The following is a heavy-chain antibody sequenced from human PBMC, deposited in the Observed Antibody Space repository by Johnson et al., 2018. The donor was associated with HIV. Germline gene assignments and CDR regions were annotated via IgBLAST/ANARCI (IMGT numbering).Heavy chain of an antibody. J-gene: IGHJ3*01. Sequence: VQLVESGGGLAQPGGSLRLSCAASGLNVSGHYMSWVRQSPGKGLEWVSVISGSGGNTYYADSVKGRFTISRDNSRSTVYLHMINLRADDTALYYCAREISRYYYDYAAFDLWGQGTTVTVSS. CDR2: ISGSGGNT. CDR1: GLNVSGHY. D-gene: IGHD3-22*01. V-gene: IGHV3-23*04. CDR3: AREISRYYYDYAAFDL.